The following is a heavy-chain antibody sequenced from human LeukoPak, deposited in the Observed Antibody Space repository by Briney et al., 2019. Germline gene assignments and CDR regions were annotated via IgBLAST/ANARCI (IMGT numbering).Heavy chain of an antibody. D-gene: IGHD5-12*01. CDR2: IYPGDSDT. J-gene: IGHJ2*01. V-gene: IGHV5-51*01. CDR3: ARKRDSGRAVGYWYFDL. CDR1: GYTFTTYW. Sequence: GESLKISCKASGYTFTTYWIAWVRQMPGEGLEWMGIIYPGDSDTTYSPSFQGQVTTSADKSISTAYLQWSSLKASDTAMYYCARKRDSGRAVGYWYFDLWGRGTLVTVSS.